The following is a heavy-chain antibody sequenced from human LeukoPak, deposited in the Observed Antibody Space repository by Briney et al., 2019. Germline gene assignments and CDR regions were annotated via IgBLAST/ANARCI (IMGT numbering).Heavy chain of an antibody. CDR2: IYYSGST. CDR1: GGSISNDY. D-gene: IGHD5-18*01. CDR3: ASGQTAMGNVDY. V-gene: IGHV4-59*12. Sequence: SETLSLTCTVSGGSISNDYWSWIRQPPGKGLEWIGYIYYSGSTNYNPSLKSRVTISVDTSKNQFSLKLSSVTAADTAVYYCASGQTAMGNVDYWGQGTLVTVSS. J-gene: IGHJ4*02.